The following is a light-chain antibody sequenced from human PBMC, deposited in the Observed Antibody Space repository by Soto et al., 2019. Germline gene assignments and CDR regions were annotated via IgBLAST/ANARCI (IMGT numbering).Light chain of an antibody. V-gene: IGLV2-11*01. CDR3: CSYAGNLYV. CDR2: DVT. J-gene: IGLJ1*01. CDR1: SSDVDNYNS. Sequence: QSALTQPRSVSGSPGQSVTISCTGTSSDVDNYNSVSWYQQHPGKVPKLMIFDVTMRPSGVPDRFSGSKSGNTASLTISGLQSEDEADYYCCSYAGNLYVFGPGTQLTVL.